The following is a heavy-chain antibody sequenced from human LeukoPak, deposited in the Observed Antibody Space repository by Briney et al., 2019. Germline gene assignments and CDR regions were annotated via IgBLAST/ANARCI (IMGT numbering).Heavy chain of an antibody. V-gene: IGHV1-8*01. CDR2: MNPNSGNT. CDR3: ARDPLLGDFWSGYYPYYYYYGMDV. CDR1: GYTFTSYD. Sequence: ASVKVSCKASGYTFTSYDINWVRQATGQGLEWMGWMNPNSGNTGYAQKFQGRVTMTRNTSISTAYMELSGLRSEDTAVYYCARDPLLGDFWSGYYPYYYYYGMDVWGQGTTVTVSS. J-gene: IGHJ6*02. D-gene: IGHD3-3*01.